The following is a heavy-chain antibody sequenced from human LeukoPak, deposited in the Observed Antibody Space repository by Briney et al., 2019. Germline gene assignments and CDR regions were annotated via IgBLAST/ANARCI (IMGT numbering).Heavy chain of an antibody. D-gene: IGHD2/OR15-2a*01. CDR1: GGSISSGGYY. V-gene: IGHV4-31*03. Sequence: PSETLSLTCTVSGGSISSGGYYWSWIRQHPGKGLEWIGYIYYSGSTYYNPSLKSRVTISVDTSKNQFSLKLSSVTAADTAVYYCARDSFLDYYYGIDVWGQGTTVTVSS. CDR2: IYYSGST. CDR3: ARDSFLDYYYGIDV. J-gene: IGHJ6*02.